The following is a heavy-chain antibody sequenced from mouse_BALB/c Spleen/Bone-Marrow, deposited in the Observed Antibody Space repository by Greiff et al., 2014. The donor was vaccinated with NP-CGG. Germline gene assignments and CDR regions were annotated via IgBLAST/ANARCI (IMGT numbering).Heavy chain of an antibody. J-gene: IGHJ3*01. V-gene: IGHV1-9*01. Sequence: VKLQESGAELMKPGASVKISCKTSGYTFSSYRIEWVKQRPGHGLEWIGEILPGSGSTNSNEKFKGKATFTADTSSNTAYMQLSSLTSEDSAVYYCARELGLRLAYWGQGTLVTVSA. CDR1: GYTFSSYR. CDR3: ARELGLRLAY. CDR2: ILPGSGST. D-gene: IGHD3-1*01.